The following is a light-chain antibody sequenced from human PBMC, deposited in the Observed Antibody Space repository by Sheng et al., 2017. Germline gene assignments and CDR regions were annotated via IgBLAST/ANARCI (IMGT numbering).Light chain of an antibody. V-gene: IGKV1-39*01. Sequence: DIQMTQSPSAMSASVGDRVTITCRASQRISNYLSWYQQKLGKAPKLLVYSASNLQSGVPSRFSGSGSGTDFTLTITSLQPEDFSTYYCQQSYDFPRTFGPGTRVDV. CDR3: QQSYDFPRT. CDR1: QRISNY. CDR2: SAS. J-gene: IGKJ3*01.